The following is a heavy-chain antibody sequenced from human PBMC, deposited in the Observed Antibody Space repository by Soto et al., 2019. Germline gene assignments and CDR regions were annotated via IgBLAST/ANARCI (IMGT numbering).Heavy chain of an antibody. D-gene: IGHD6-19*01. CDR3: ARGGQWLAYYFGY. CDR1: GGSFSGYY. V-gene: IGHV4-34*01. CDR2: INHSGST. J-gene: IGHJ4*02. Sequence: SETLSLTCAVYGGSFSGYYWSWIRQPPGKGLEWIGEINHSGSTNYNPSLKSRVTISVDTSKNQFSLKLSSVTAADTAVYYCARGGQWLAYYFGYWGQGTLVTVSS.